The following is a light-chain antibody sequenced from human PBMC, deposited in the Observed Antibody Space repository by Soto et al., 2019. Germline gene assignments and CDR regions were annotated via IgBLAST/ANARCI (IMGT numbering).Light chain of an antibody. CDR1: QNILYTNNKNH. J-gene: IGKJ4*01. Sequence: DIVMTQSPDSLAVSLGERATINCKSSQNILYTNNKNHLVWYQQKPGQPPKLLISWASTRESGVPDRFSGSGSGTDFTLTISSLQADDVAVYYCQQCYSAPLTFGGGTKVEI. CDR3: QQCYSAPLT. V-gene: IGKV4-1*01. CDR2: WAS.